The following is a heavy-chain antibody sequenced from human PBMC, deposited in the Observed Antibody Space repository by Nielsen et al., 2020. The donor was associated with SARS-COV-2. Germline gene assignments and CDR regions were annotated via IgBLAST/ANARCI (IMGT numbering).Heavy chain of an antibody. Sequence: GGSLRLSCAASGFTFSSYSMNWVRQAPGKGLEWVAVISYDGSNKYYADSVKGRFTISRDNSKNTLYLQMNSLRAEDTAVYYCARDNGQWLVRGYFQHWGQGTLVTVSS. V-gene: IGHV3-30*03. J-gene: IGHJ1*01. CDR2: ISYDGSNK. CDR3: ARDNGQWLVRGYFQH. D-gene: IGHD6-19*01. CDR1: GFTFSSYS.